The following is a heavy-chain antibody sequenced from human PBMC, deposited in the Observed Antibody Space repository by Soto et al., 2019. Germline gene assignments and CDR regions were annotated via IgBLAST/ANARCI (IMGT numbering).Heavy chain of an antibody. D-gene: IGHD2-21*01. CDR2: IKYRGSS. CDR3: ARAAGPGTQIVVTPATADYFDY. Sequence: SETLSLTCAVYCGSFSGYSWTWIRRPPGRGLEWIGEIKYRGSSNSNPSLKSRVTVSLDTSKNHFSLRLTAVTAADTAVYYCARAAGPGTQIVVTPATADYFDYWGLGTRVTVSS. V-gene: IGHV4-34*01. J-gene: IGHJ4*02. CDR1: CGSFSGYS.